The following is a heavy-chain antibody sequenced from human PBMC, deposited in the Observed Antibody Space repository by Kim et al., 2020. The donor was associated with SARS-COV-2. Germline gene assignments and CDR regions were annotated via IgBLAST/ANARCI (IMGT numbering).Heavy chain of an antibody. D-gene: IGHD6-19*01. CDR1: GGSISSYY. CDR2: IYYSGST. Sequence: SETLSPTCTVSGGSISSYYWSWIRQPPGKGLEWIGYIYYSGSTNYNPSLKSRVTISVDTSKNQFSLKLSSVTAADTAVYYCARYSSGWFAGLFDPWGQGT. V-gene: IGHV4-59*01. CDR3: ARYSSGWFAGLFDP. J-gene: IGHJ5*02.